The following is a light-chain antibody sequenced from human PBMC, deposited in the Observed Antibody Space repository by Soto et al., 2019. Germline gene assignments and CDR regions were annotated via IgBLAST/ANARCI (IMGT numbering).Light chain of an antibody. CDR1: QSVSSGY. J-gene: IGKJ1*01. CDR3: QQYGSSPRT. Sequence: EIVLTQSPATLSLSRGERATLSCRASQSVSSGYLAWYQQKPGQAPRLLIYGASSRATGIPDRFSGSGSGTDFTLTISRLEPEAFAVYYCQQYGSSPRTFGQGTKVEIK. CDR2: GAS. V-gene: IGKV3-20*01.